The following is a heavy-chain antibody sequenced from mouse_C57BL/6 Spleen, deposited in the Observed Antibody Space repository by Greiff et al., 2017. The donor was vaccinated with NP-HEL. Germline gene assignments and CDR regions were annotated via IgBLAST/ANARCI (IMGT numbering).Heavy chain of an antibody. J-gene: IGHJ1*03. CDR1: GYTFTDYY. V-gene: IGHV1-76*01. D-gene: IGHD1-1*01. CDR3: ARDYYYGSKWYFDV. Sequence: QVQLKESGAELVRPGASVKLSCKASGYTFTDYYINWVKQRPGQGLEWIARIYPGSGNTYYNEKFKGKATLTAEKSSSTAYMQLSSLTSEDSAVYFCARDYYYGSKWYFDVWGTGTTVTVSS. CDR2: IYPGSGNT.